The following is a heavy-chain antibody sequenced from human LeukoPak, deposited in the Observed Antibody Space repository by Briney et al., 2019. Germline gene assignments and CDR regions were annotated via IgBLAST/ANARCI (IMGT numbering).Heavy chain of an antibody. Sequence: GGSLRLSCAASGLTFSSYSMNWVRQAPGKGLEWVSSISSSSSYIYYADSVKGRFTISRDNAKNSLYLQMNSLRAEDTAVYYCARDGAMAGASDIWGQGTMVTVSS. CDR1: GLTFSSYS. D-gene: IGHD5-18*01. V-gene: IGHV3-21*01. J-gene: IGHJ3*02. CDR3: ARDGAMAGASDI. CDR2: ISSSSSYI.